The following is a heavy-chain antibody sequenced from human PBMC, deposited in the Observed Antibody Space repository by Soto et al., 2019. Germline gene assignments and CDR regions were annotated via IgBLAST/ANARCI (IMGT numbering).Heavy chain of an antibody. D-gene: IGHD1-26*01. CDR3: ERSSGGNFGIIIEGTNWFAP. Sequence: ASVKVSCKSPRDTFTSYYINWVRQAPGQGLEWMGVINPHGGSTAYAQKFKGRVTLTRDTSASTVYMEVSSLTSEDTAMYYCERSSGGNFGIIIEGTNWFAPWGQGILVTVT. CDR1: RDTFTSYY. V-gene: IGHV1-46*01. J-gene: IGHJ5*02. CDR2: INPHGGST.